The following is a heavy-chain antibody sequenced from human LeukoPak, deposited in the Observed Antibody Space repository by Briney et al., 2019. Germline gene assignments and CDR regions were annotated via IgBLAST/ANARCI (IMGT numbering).Heavy chain of an antibody. J-gene: IGHJ4*02. Sequence: GGSLRLSCAASGFSFNDAWMNWVRQAPGKGLEWVGRIKRRSDGGTPDYAAPVQGRFTISRDESKNTLYLQMDSLKTGDTAVYYCTTDTRRIDTFAWGQGTLVTVAA. D-gene: IGHD2-2*01. CDR3: TTDTRRIDTFA. CDR2: IKRRSDGGTP. V-gene: IGHV3-15*07. CDR1: GFSFNDAW.